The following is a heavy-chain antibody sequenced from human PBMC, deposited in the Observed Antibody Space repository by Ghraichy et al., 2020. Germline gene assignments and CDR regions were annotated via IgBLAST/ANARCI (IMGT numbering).Heavy chain of an antibody. J-gene: IGHJ5*02. D-gene: IGHD2-15*01. Sequence: SETLSLTCTVSDYSITSGYYWGWVRQPPGKGLEWIGSIFHSGSTYYNPSLKSRVTISVDTSKNHFSLKLSSVTAADTAVYYCARGNIEVVVAAKDWFDPWGQGTLVTVSS. CDR3: ARGNIEVVVAAKDWFDP. CDR1: DYSITSGYY. V-gene: IGHV4-38-2*02. CDR2: IFHSGST.